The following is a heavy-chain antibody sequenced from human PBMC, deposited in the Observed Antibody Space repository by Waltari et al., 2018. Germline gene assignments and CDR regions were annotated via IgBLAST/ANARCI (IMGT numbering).Heavy chain of an antibody. CDR2: IYYSGST. CDR3: ARSNGKYQLLCLELEY. V-gene: IGHV4-31*03. D-gene: IGHD2-2*01. CDR1: GGSISSGGYY. Sequence: QVQLQESGPGLVKPSQTLSLTCTVSGGSISSGGYYWSWIRQHPGKGLEGIGYIYYSGSTYYNPSLKSRVTISVDTSKNQFSLKLSSVTAADTAVYYCARSNGKYQLLCLELEYWGQGTLVTVSS. J-gene: IGHJ4*02.